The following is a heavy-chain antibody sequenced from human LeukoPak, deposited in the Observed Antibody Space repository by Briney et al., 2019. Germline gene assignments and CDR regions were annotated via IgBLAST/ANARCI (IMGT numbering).Heavy chain of an antibody. Sequence: RASVKVSCKASGGTFSSYAISWVRQAPGQGLEWMGGIIPIFGTANYAQKLQGRVTMTTDTSTSTAYMELRSLRSDDTAVYYCARVSRFLYYYYGMDVWGQGTTVTVSS. CDR3: ARVSRFLYYYYGMDV. V-gene: IGHV1-69*05. J-gene: IGHJ6*02. CDR2: IIPIFGTA. CDR1: GGTFSSYA.